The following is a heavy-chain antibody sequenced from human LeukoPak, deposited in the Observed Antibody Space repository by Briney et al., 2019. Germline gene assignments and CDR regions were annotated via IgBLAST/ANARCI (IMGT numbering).Heavy chain of an antibody. J-gene: IGHJ3*02. CDR1: GGSVSSYY. D-gene: IGHD2-2*01. CDR2: LSHSGSS. CDR3: ARARYANAWYAFDI. Sequence: SETLSLTCTVSGGSVSSYYWSWIRRPPGRGLEWIAYLSHSGSSDSNPSLTSRVTTLVDTSKNQFSLKLTSVTAADTAVYYCARARYANAWYAFDIWGHGTVVTVSS. V-gene: IGHV4-59*02.